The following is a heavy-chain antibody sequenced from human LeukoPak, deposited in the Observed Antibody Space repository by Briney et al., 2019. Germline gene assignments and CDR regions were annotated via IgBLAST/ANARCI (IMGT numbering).Heavy chain of an antibody. V-gene: IGHV4-4*07. D-gene: IGHD3-10*01. Sequence: PSETLSLTCTVSRGSIVTYYWSWIRQPAGKGLDWIGRIYTSGSTKKNPSLSSRVTISIDASKNQFSLRLSSLTAADTAIYYCARDSGRRGYPEYSFDYWGQGSPVIVSS. J-gene: IGHJ4*02. CDR1: RGSIVTYY. CDR2: IYTSGST. CDR3: ARDSGRRGYPEYSFDY.